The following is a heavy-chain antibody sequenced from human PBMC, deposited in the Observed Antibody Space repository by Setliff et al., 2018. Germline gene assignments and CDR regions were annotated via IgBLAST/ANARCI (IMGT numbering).Heavy chain of an antibody. V-gene: IGHV4-61*08. CDR1: GGSISGGDYY. CDR3: AREQWLDPPGYYYMDV. Sequence: PSETLSLTCTVSGGSISGGDYYWSWIRQPPGKGLEWIGHIYIGGSANYNPSLKSRVTMSIDTSKNQFSLKLNSVTAADMAVYYCAREQWLDPPGYYYMDVWAKGTTVTVSS. J-gene: IGHJ6*03. D-gene: IGHD6-19*01. CDR2: IYIGGSA.